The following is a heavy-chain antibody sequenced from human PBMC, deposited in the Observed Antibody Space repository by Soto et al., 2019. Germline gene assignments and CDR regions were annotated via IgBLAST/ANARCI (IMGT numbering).Heavy chain of an antibody. D-gene: IGHD3-22*01. J-gene: IGHJ3*01. CDR3: ARAFFYQGSGSRGYSFDAFDF. Sequence: ASGKVSCMASGYTFTSSGMSWVRQAPGQGLEWMGWISAHTGSSEYAQRFQGRVTMTTDRSTRTAYMELRRVRSDDTAVYYCARAFFYQGSGSRGYSFDAFDFWGPGTPVPVSS. CDR1: GYTFTSSG. CDR2: ISAHTGSS. V-gene: IGHV1-18*01.